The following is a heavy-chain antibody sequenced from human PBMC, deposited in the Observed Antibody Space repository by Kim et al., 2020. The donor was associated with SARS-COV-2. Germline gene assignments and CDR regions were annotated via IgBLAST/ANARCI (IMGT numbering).Heavy chain of an antibody. Sequence: GGSLRLSCAASGLTFRNYGMHWVRQAPGKGLEWVADISYDGTIQYYGDSVEGRFTISRDNSKNTLYLQMNSLRVEDTAVYYCAKGPIAVVPRGKMWLDPWGQGTLVTVSS. CDR2: ISYDGTIQ. V-gene: IGHV3-30*18. D-gene: IGHD2-2*01. CDR1: GLTFRNYG. J-gene: IGHJ5*02. CDR3: AKGPIAVVPRGKMWLDP.